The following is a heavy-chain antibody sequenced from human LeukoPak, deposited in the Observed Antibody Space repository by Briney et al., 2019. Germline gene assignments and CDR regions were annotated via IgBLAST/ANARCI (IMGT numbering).Heavy chain of an antibody. CDR1: GYTFTNYG. Sequence: ASVKVSCKASGYTFTNYGISWVRQAPGQGLEWMGWISAYNGNTNYAQKLQGRVTMTTDTSTSTAYMELRSLRSDDTAVYYCARSPPSRQYGELSYWGQGTLVTVSS. V-gene: IGHV1-18*01. J-gene: IGHJ4*02. D-gene: IGHD1-26*01. CDR2: ISAYNGNT. CDR3: ARSPPSRQYGELSY.